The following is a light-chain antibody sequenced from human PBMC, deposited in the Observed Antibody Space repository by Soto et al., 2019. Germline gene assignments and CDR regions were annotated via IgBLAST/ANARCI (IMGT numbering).Light chain of an antibody. V-gene: IGLV2-11*01. CDR1: SSDVGGYSH. CDR2: DVT. Sequence: QSALTQPRSVSGSPGQSVTISCTGSSSDVGGYSHVSWFQQHPGKAPKLMIYDVTKRPSGVPDRFSGSKSGNTASLTISGLQAEDESDYYCAAWDDSLRGYVFGTGTKLTVL. J-gene: IGLJ1*01. CDR3: AAWDDSLRGYV.